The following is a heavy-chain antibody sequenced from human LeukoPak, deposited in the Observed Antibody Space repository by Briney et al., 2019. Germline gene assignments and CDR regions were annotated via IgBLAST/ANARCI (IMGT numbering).Heavy chain of an antibody. Sequence: SETLSLTCAVYGGSFSGYYWGWIRQPPGKGLEWIGEINHTGSTNYNPSPKSRVTISADTSKNQFSLKLSSVTAADTAVYYCARATAGIYYYYYYGMDVWGQGTTVTVSS. J-gene: IGHJ6*02. CDR2: INHTGST. CDR3: ARATAGIYYYYYYGMDV. CDR1: GGSFSGYY. D-gene: IGHD6-13*01. V-gene: IGHV4-34*01.